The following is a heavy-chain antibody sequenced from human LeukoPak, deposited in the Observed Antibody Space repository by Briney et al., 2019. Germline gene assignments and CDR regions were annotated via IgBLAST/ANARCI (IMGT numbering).Heavy chain of an antibody. D-gene: IGHD6-19*01. CDR1: GGSISSYY. J-gene: IGHJ4*02. Sequence: SETLSLTCTVSGGSISSYYWSWIRQPPGKGLEWIGYIYYSGSTNYNPSLKSRVTISVDTSKNQFSLKLSSVTAADTAVYYCARQLPGLTVAGLDFWGQGTLVTVSS. CDR2: IYYSGST. CDR3: ARQLPGLTVAGLDF. V-gene: IGHV4-59*08.